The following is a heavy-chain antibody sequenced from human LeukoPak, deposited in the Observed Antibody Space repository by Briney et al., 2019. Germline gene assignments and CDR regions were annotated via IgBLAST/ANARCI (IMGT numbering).Heavy chain of an antibody. Sequence: PGGSLRLSCAASGFTFDDYTMHWVRQPPGKGLEWVSLISWDGGKSYYADSVKGRFTISRDSSKNSLYLQMNSLRPEDTALYYCARGESTGPHFDFWGQGTLVTVSS. V-gene: IGHV3-43*01. CDR3: ARGESTGPHFDF. CDR2: ISWDGGKS. J-gene: IGHJ4*02. D-gene: IGHD3-10*01. CDR1: GFTFDDYT.